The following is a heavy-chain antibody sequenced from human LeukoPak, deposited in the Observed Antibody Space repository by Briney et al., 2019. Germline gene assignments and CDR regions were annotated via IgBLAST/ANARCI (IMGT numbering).Heavy chain of an antibody. CDR2: IYTSGST. CDR3: AREVITTHDAFDI. D-gene: IGHD3-22*01. CDR1: GGSISSGSYY. Sequence: PSQTLSLTCTVSGGSISSGSYYWSWIRQPAGKGLEWIGRIYTSGSTNYNPSLKSRVTISVDTSKNQISLKLNSVTAADTAVYHCAREVITTHDAFDIWGQGTMVTVSS. V-gene: IGHV4-61*02. J-gene: IGHJ3*02.